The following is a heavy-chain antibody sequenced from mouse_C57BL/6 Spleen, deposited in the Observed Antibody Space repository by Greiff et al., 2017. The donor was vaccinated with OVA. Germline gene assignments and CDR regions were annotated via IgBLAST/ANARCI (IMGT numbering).Heavy chain of an antibody. Sequence: QVQLQQPGAELVRPGSSVKLSCKASGYTFTSYWMDWVKQRPGQGLEWIGNIYPSDSETHYNQKFKDKATLTVDTSSSTAYMQLSSLTSEDSAVYYCASPRNFWFAYWGQGTLVTVSA. D-gene: IGHD2-1*01. CDR2: IYPSDSET. CDR1: GYTFTSYW. J-gene: IGHJ3*01. CDR3: ASPRNFWFAY. V-gene: IGHV1-61*01.